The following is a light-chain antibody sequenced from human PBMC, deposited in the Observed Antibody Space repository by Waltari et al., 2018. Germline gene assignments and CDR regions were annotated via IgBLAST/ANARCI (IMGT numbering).Light chain of an antibody. Sequence: QSVLTQPPSASGTPGQRVTTPCSGSPSNIGGNLVNWYQQLPGKAPKLLIYRSDLRPSGVPDRFSGSKSGTSASLAISGLQSEDEADYFCASWDDSLNGHWVFGGGTKVTVL. J-gene: IGLJ3*02. CDR1: PSNIGGNL. CDR2: RSD. V-gene: IGLV1-44*01. CDR3: ASWDDSLNGHWV.